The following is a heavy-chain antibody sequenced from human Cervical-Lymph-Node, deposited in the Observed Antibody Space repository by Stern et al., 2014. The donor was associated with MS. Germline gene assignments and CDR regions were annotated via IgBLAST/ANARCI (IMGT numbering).Heavy chain of an antibody. CDR3: TTDEVANFAH. V-gene: IGHV3-15*01. CDR1: GFIFSKAW. Sequence: EVQLVESGGGLVKPGGSLRLSCATSGFIFSKAWMTWVLQAPGQGLEWAGRIKPKTNGATTNYSTPVQGRFTISRDDSKNTLFLHMNSLKTEDTAVYYCTTDEVANFAHWGQGILVTVSS. CDR2: IKPKTNGATT. J-gene: IGHJ5*02.